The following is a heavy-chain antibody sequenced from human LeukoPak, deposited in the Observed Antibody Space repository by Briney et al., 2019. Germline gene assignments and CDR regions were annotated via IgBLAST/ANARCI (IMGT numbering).Heavy chain of an antibody. CDR2: INHSGST. CDR1: GGSFSGYY. V-gene: IGHV4-34*01. D-gene: IGHD1-26*01. CDR3: ARVRLVGTIYYHYYGMDV. J-gene: IGHJ6*02. Sequence: PSETLSLTCAVYGGSFSGYYWSWIRQPPVKGLEWIGEINHSGSTNYNPSLKSRVTISVDTSKNQFSLKLSSVTAADTAVYYCARVRLVGTIYYHYYGMDVWGQGTTVTVSS.